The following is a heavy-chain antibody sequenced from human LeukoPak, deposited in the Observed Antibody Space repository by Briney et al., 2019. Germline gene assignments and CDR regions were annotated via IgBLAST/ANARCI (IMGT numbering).Heavy chain of an antibody. V-gene: IGHV4-39*07. D-gene: IGHD3-9*01. J-gene: IGHJ5*02. Sequence: SETLSLTCTVSGGSISSSSYYWGWIRQPPGKGLEWIGSIYYSGSTYCNPSLKSRVTISVDTSKNQFSLKLSSVTAADTAVYYCARGLRLLRYFDWLLPNWFDPWGQGTLVTVSS. CDR1: GGSISSSSYY. CDR3: ARGLRLLRYFDWLLPNWFDP. CDR2: IYYSGST.